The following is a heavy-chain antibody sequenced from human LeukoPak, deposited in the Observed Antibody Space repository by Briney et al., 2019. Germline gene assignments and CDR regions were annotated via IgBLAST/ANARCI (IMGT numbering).Heavy chain of an antibody. Sequence: SETLSLTCTVSGGSISSSTYYWGWIRQPPGKGLEWIGTINYSGNTYYNASLKSRVTISVDTSKNQFSLKLTSVTAADTAVYYCAREVGEQWPYFDYWGQGTLVTVSS. CDR1: GGSISSSTYY. CDR2: INYSGNT. J-gene: IGHJ4*02. V-gene: IGHV4-39*02. D-gene: IGHD6-19*01. CDR3: AREVGEQWPYFDY.